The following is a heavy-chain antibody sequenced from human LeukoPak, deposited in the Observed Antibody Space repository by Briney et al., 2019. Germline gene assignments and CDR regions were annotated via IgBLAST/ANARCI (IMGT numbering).Heavy chain of an antibody. J-gene: IGHJ4*02. Sequence: SVKVSCKASGGTFSSYAISWVRQAPGQGLEWMGGIIPIFGTANYAQKLQGRVTITADESTSTAYMELSSLRSEDTAVYYCARGSLGYYDSSGYSDLDYWGQGTLVTVSS. CDR3: ARGSLGYYDSSGYSDLDY. CDR2: IIPIFGTA. D-gene: IGHD3-22*01. CDR1: GGTFSSYA. V-gene: IGHV1-69*13.